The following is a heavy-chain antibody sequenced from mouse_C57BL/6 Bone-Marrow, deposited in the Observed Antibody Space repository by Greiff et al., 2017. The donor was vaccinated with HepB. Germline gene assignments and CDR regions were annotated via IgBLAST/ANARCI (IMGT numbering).Heavy chain of an antibody. CDR2: ISNGGGST. CDR1: GFTFSDYY. D-gene: IGHD1-1*01. Sequence: EVMLVESGGGLVQPGGSLKLSCAASGFTFSDYYMYWVRQTPEKRLEWVAYISNGGGSTYYPDTVKGRFTISRDNAKNTLYLQMSRLKSEDTAMYYCAGHDTAVVAAPFDVWGTGTTVTVSA. CDR3: AGHDTAVVAAPFDV. J-gene: IGHJ1*03. V-gene: IGHV5-12*01.